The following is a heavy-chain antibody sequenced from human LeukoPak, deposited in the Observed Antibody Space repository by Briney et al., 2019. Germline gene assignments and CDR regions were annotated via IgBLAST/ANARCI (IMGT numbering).Heavy chain of an antibody. J-gene: IGHJ4*02. D-gene: IGHD6-13*01. V-gene: IGHV3-30*04. CDR3: ARDHSRIAAAGAFGY. Sequence: PGRSLRLSCAASGFTFSSYAMHWVRPAPGKGLEWVAVKSYDGSNKYYADSVKGRFTISRDNSKNTLYLQMNSLRAEDTAVYYCARDHSRIAAAGAFGYWGQGTLVTVYS. CDR1: GFTFSSYA. CDR2: KSYDGSNK.